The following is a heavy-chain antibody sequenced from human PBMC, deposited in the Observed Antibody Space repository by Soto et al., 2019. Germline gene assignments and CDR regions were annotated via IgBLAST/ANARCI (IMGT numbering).Heavy chain of an antibody. CDR3: AKDGSYSSSAFAY. Sequence: EVQLLESGGGLVQPGGSLRLSCAASGFTFISYAMSWVRQAPGKGLEWGSAVSGSGGSTYYADSVKGRFTISRDNSKNTLYLQMNSLRAEDTDVYYCAKDGSYSSSAFAYWGQGTLVTVSS. D-gene: IGHD6-6*01. J-gene: IGHJ4*02. CDR1: GFTFISYA. V-gene: IGHV3-23*01. CDR2: VSGSGGST.